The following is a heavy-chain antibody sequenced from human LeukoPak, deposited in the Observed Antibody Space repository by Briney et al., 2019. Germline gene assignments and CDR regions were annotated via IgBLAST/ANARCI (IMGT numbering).Heavy chain of an antibody. V-gene: IGHV3-30*04. CDR2: ISYDGSNK. J-gene: IGHJ4*02. D-gene: IGHD6-13*01. Sequence: GGSLRLSCAASGFTFSSYAMHWVRQAPGKGLEWVAVISYDGSNKYYADSVKGRFTISRDNAMNSLYLQMSSLRVEDTAVYYCATDPGIAAAGTVGYFDSWGQGILVTVSS. CDR3: ATDPGIAAAGTVGYFDS. CDR1: GFTFSSYA.